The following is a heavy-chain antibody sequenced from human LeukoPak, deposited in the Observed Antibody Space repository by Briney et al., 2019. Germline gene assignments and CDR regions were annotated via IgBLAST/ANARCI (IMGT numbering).Heavy chain of an antibody. CDR2: ISAYNGNT. Sequence: AASVKVSCKASGYTFTSYGISWVRQAPGQGLEWMGWISAYNGNTNYAQKLQGRVTMTTDTSTSTAYMELRSLRSDDTAVYYCARRYCSSTSCFSPYYYYMDVWGKGTTVTVSS. V-gene: IGHV1-18*01. CDR3: ARRYCSSTSCFSPYYYYMDV. D-gene: IGHD2-2*01. CDR1: GYTFTSYG. J-gene: IGHJ6*03.